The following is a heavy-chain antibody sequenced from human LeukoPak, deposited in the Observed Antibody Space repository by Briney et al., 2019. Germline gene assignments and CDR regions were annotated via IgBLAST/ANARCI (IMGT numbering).Heavy chain of an antibody. CDR1: GFTFSSYW. CDR2: ISSSGSTI. J-gene: IGHJ4*02. D-gene: IGHD5-12*01. Sequence: PGGSLRLSCAASGFTFSSYWMSWVRQAPGKGLEWVSYISSSGSTIYYADSVKGRFTISRDNAKNSLYLQMNSLRAEDTAVYYCARSYSGYDIFDYWGQGTLVTVSS. V-gene: IGHV3-48*04. CDR3: ARSYSGYDIFDY.